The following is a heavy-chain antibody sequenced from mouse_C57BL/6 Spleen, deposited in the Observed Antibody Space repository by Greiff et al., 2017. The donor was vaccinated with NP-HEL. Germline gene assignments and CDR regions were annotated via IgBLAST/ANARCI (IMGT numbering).Heavy chain of an antibody. CDR1: GYTFTSYW. V-gene: IGHV1-64*01. CDR3: EVVVEYYFDY. Sequence: VQLQQPGAELVKPGASVKLSCKASGYTFTSYWMHWVKQRPGQGLEWIGMIHPNSGSTNYNEKFKSKATLTVDKSSSTAYMQLSSLTSEDSAVYYCEVVVEYYFDYWGQGTTLTVSS. D-gene: IGHD1-1*01. CDR2: IHPNSGST. J-gene: IGHJ2*01.